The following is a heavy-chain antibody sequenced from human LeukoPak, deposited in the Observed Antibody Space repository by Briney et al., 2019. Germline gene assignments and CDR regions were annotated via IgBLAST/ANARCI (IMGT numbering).Heavy chain of an antibody. J-gene: IGHJ4*02. CDR2: ISGSGGST. D-gene: IGHD6-19*01. Sequence: GGSLRLSCAASGFTFSSYAMSWVRQAPGKGLEWVSAISGSGGSTYYADSVKGRFTISRDNSKNTLYLQMNSLRAEDTAVYYCAKGYRIAVAGPRAFDYWGRGTLVTVSS. CDR3: AKGYRIAVAGPRAFDY. V-gene: IGHV3-23*01. CDR1: GFTFSSYA.